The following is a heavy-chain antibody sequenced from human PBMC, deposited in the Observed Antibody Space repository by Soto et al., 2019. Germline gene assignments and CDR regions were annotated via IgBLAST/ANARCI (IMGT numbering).Heavy chain of an antibody. CDR2: ISGSSDFL. CDR3: ATSTWYAFDI. CDR1: GFTFSNSI. Sequence: GGSLRLSCAAPGFTFSNSIINWVRQAPGQGLEWVSSISGSSDFLYYADSVKGRFTISRDTATNSLYLQMNSLRAEDTAVYYCATSTWYAFDIWGQGTMVTVSS. V-gene: IGHV3-21*01. J-gene: IGHJ3*02. D-gene: IGHD6-13*01.